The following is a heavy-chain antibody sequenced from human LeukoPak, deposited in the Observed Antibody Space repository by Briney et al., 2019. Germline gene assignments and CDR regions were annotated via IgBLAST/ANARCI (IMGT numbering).Heavy chain of an antibody. CDR2: MSFDGSDK. V-gene: IGHV3-30*18. CDR1: GFTFSTYG. Sequence: GRSLRLSCAASGFTFSTYGMHWVRQAPGKGLEWVAVMSFDGSDKYYADPVKGRFTISRDNSKNTLYLQMNSLRAEDTAVYYCAKADCSTTSCYFDPWGQGTLVTVSS. D-gene: IGHD2-2*01. J-gene: IGHJ5*02. CDR3: AKADCSTTSCYFDP.